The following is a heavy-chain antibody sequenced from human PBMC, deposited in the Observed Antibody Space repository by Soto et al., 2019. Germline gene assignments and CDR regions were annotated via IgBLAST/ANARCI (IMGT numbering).Heavy chain of an antibody. CDR1: GGSFSGYY. J-gene: IGHJ6*03. CDR3: ARGRVVTPYYYYYYMDV. D-gene: IGHD2-21*02. V-gene: IGHV4-34*01. CDR2: INHSGST. Sequence: SETLSLTCAVYGGSFSGYYWSWIRQPPGKGLEWIGEINHSGSTNYNPSLKSRVTISVDTSKNQFSLKLSSVTAADTAVYYCARGRVVTPYYYYYYMDVWGKGTTVTVSS.